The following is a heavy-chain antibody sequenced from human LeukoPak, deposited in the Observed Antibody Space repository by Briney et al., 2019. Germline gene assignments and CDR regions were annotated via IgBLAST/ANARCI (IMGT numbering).Heavy chain of an antibody. CDR3: ARDEAVDFGYSFADY. D-gene: IGHD5-18*01. CDR1: GYTFTSYG. V-gene: IGHV1-18*01. CDR2: ISAYNGNT. J-gene: IGHJ4*02. Sequence: ASVKVSCKASGYTFTSYGISWVRQAPGQGLEWMGWISAYNGNTNYAQKLQGIVTMTTDTSTSTAYMELRSLRSDDTAVYYCARDEAVDFGYSFADYWGQGTLVTVSS.